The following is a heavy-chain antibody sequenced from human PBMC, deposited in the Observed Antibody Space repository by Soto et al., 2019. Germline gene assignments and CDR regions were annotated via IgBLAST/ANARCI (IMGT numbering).Heavy chain of an antibody. D-gene: IGHD3-22*01. Sequence: GGSLRLSCAASRFTFSNYAMSWVRQAPGKGLEWVSAISGSGGTTYYADSVEGRFTISRDNSKNTLYLQMNSLRAEDTAVYYCARSSGGYYSAFDYWGQGTLVTVSS. CDR2: ISGSGGTT. CDR3: ARSSGGYYSAFDY. V-gene: IGHV3-23*01. CDR1: RFTFSNYA. J-gene: IGHJ4*02.